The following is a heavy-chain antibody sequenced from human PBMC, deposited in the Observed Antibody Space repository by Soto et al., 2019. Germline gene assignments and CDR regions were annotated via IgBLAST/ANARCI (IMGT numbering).Heavy chain of an antibody. CDR1: GGTFSSYA. CDR2: IIPIFGTA. J-gene: IGHJ5*02. CDR3: ARDSLTVYSGYDAA. V-gene: IGHV1-69*01. D-gene: IGHD5-12*01. Sequence: QVQLVQSGAEVKKPGSSVKVSCKASGGTFSSYAISWVRQAPGQGLEWMGGIIPIFGTANYAQKFQGRVTITADESTITAYMELSSLRSEDTAVYYCARDSLTVYSGYDAAWGQGTLVTVSS.